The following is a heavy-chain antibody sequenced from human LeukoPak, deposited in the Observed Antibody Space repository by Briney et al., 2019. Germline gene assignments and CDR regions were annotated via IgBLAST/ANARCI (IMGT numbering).Heavy chain of an antibody. CDR2: FYYSGST. J-gene: IGHJ4*02. V-gene: IGHV4-59*08. Sequence: SETLSLTCTVSGGSISNYYWSWIQQLPGKGLDWIGYFYYSGSTNYSPSFKSRVTISIDTSKNQFSLRLSSVTAADTAVYYCARSFSGTYPGLDDWGQGTLVAVSS. D-gene: IGHD3-10*01. CDR3: ARSFSGTYPGLDD. CDR1: GGSISNYY.